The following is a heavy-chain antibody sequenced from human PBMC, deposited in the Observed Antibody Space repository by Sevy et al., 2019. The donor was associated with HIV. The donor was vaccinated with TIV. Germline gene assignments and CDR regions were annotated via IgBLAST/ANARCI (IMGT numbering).Heavy chain of an antibody. D-gene: IGHD3-3*01. CDR1: GFTFSSYG. CDR2: IWYDGTNK. Sequence: GGSLRLSCAASGFTFSSYGMHWVRQAPDKGLEWVAVIWYDGTNKYYADSVKGRFTISRDNSKNTLYLQMSSLRAEDTAVYYCARERSNEWTPDYWGQGTLVTVSS. J-gene: IGHJ4*02. V-gene: IGHV3-33*01. CDR3: ARERSNEWTPDY.